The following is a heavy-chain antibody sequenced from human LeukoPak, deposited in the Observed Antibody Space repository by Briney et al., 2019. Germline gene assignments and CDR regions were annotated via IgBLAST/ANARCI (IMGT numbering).Heavy chain of an antibody. CDR3: ARGGRDIVATNAFDI. D-gene: IGHD5-12*01. Sequence: GASVKVSCKASGYTFTSYGISWVRQAPGQGLEWMGWISGSNGNTNYAQKLQGRVTMTTDTSTSTAYMELRSLRSDDTAVYYCARGGRDIVATNAFDIWGQGTMVTVSS. CDR1: GYTFTSYG. CDR2: ISGSNGNT. V-gene: IGHV1-18*01. J-gene: IGHJ3*02.